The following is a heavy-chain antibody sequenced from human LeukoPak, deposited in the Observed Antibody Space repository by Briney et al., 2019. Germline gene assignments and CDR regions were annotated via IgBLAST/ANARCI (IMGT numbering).Heavy chain of an antibody. J-gene: IGHJ4*02. V-gene: IGHV1-18*01. CDR3: ARDKAAGPYYFDY. Sequence: ASVKVSCKASGYTFTSYGVSWVRQAPGQGLEWMGWISAYNGNTNSAQKFQGRVTMTTDTSTSTAYMELRSPRSDDTALYYCARDKAAGPYYFDYWGQGTLVTVSS. D-gene: IGHD6-13*01. CDR1: GYTFTSYG. CDR2: ISAYNGNT.